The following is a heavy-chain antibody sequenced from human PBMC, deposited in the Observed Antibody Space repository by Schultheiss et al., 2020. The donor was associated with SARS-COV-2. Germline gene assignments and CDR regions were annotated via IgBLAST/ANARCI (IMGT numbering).Heavy chain of an antibody. D-gene: IGHD5-12*01. V-gene: IGHV4-31*03. Sequence: SETLSLTCTVSGGSISSGGYYWSWIRQHPGKGLEWIGYIYHSGSTYYNPSLKSRVTISVDTSKNQFSLKLSSVTAADTAVYYCARDPYRVATSYYYYYGMDVWGQGTTVTVSS. CDR3: ARDPYRVATSYYYYYGMDV. CDR1: GGSISSGGYY. J-gene: IGHJ6*02. CDR2: IYHSGST.